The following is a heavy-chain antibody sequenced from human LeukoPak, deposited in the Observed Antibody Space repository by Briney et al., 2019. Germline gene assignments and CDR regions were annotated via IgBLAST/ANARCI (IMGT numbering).Heavy chain of an antibody. CDR1: GYTFTSYG. Sequence: ASVKVSCKASGYTFTSYGISWVRQAPGQGLEWMGWISAYNGNTNYAQKLQGRVTMTTDTSTSTAYMELRSLRSDDTAVYYCARVKGGYSYAGMDVWGKGTTVTVSS. J-gene: IGHJ6*03. CDR2: ISAYNGNT. V-gene: IGHV1-18*01. CDR3: ARVKGGYSYAGMDV. D-gene: IGHD5-18*01.